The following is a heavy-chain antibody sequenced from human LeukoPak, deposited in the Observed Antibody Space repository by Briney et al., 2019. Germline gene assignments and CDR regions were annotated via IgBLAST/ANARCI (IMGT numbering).Heavy chain of an antibody. CDR2: LYSGADT. D-gene: IGHD3-3*02. J-gene: IGHJ2*01. CDR3: ARIGDHFHWYLDL. CDR1: GFTVATNY. V-gene: IGHV3-53*01. Sequence: GSLRLSCTASGFTVATNYMNWVRQPPGKGLEWVSILYSGADTYYADSVKGRFVVSRDSSKNMLFLHMNALRPEDTAVYYCARIGDHFHWYLDLWGRGTLVTVSS.